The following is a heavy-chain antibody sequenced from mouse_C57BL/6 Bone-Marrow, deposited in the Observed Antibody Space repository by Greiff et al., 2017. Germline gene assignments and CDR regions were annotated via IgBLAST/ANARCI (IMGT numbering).Heavy chain of an antibody. J-gene: IGHJ4*01. CDR1: GFTFSSYA. V-gene: IGHV5-4*01. Sequence: EVKLVESGGGLVKPGGSLKLSCAASGFTFSSYAMSWVRQTPEKRLEWVATISDGGSYTYYPDNVKGRFTIARDNAKNNLYLQMSHLKSEDTAMYYCAIDGTRLDAMDYWGQGTSVTVSS. D-gene: IGHD3-2*02. CDR2: ISDGGSYT. CDR3: AIDGTRLDAMDY.